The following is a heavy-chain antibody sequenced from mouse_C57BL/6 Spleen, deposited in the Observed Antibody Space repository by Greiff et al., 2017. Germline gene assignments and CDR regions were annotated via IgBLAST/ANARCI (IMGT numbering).Heavy chain of an antibody. J-gene: IGHJ3*01. CDR3: ARSNDYGAWFAY. CDR1: GYAFSSSW. Sequence: VQLQQSGPELVKPGASVKISCKASGYAFSSSWMNWVKQRPGKGLEWIGRIYPGDGDTNYNGKFKGKATLTADKSSSTAYMQLSSLTSEDSAVYFCARSNDYGAWFAYWGQGTLDTVSA. V-gene: IGHV1-82*01. CDR2: IYPGDGDT. D-gene: IGHD2-4*01.